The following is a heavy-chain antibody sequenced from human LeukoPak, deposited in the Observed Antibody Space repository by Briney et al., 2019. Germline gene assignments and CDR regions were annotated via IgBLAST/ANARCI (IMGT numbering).Heavy chain of an antibody. CDR1: GFTFSSYA. Sequence: GGSLRLSCAASGFTFSSYAMSWVRQAPGKGLEWVSAISGSGGSTYYADSVKGRFTISRDNSKNTLYLQMNSLRAEDTAVYYCAKDCWRYYYDSSGCFDYWGQGTLVTVSS. D-gene: IGHD3-22*01. J-gene: IGHJ4*02. CDR3: AKDCWRYYYDSSGCFDY. V-gene: IGHV3-23*01. CDR2: ISGSGGST.